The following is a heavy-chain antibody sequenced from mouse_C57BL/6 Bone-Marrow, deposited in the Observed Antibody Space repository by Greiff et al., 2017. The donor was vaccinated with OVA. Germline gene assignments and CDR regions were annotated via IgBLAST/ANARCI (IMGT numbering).Heavy chain of an antibody. Sequence: VQRVESGPGLVAPSQSLSITCTVSGFSLTSYAISWVRQPPGKGLEWLGVIWTGGGTNYNSALKSRLSISKDNSKSQVFLKMNSLQTDDTARYYCARWYYGSSPYAMDYWGQGTSVTVSS. D-gene: IGHD1-1*01. CDR1: GFSLTSYA. J-gene: IGHJ4*01. CDR3: ARWYYGSSPYAMDY. V-gene: IGHV2-9-1*01. CDR2: IWTGGGT.